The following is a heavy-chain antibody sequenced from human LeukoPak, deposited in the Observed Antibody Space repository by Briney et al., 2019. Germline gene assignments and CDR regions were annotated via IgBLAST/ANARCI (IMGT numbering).Heavy chain of an antibody. D-gene: IGHD6-19*01. Sequence: GGSLRLSCAASGFTFDDYAMHWVRQAPGKGLEWVSSISSSSSYIYYADSVKGRFTISRDNAKNSLYLQMNSLRAEDTAVYYCARAYSSGWEVDYWGQGTLVTVSS. J-gene: IGHJ4*02. CDR2: ISSSSSYI. V-gene: IGHV3-21*01. CDR1: GFTFDDYA. CDR3: ARAYSSGWEVDY.